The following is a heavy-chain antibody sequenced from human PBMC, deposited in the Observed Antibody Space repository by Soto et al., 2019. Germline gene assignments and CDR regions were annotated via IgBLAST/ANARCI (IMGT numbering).Heavy chain of an antibody. V-gene: IGHV3-7*01. CDR3: AGHDDRDSNY. CDR1: GFTFGKYW. Sequence: GGSLRLSCAASGFTFGKYWMAWVRQAPGKGLEWLANIKRDGSEKYYVDSVKGRFSISRDNAKNSLYLQMSSLRVEDTAVYYCAGHDDRDSNYWGQGTLVTVSS. J-gene: IGHJ4*02. CDR2: IKRDGSEK. D-gene: IGHD3-3*01.